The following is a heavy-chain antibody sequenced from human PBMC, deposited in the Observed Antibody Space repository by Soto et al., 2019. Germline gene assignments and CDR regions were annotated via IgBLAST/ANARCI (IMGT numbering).Heavy chain of an antibody. J-gene: IGHJ4*02. V-gene: IGHV3-21*01. D-gene: IGHD2-15*01. CDR2: ISSSSSYI. Sequence: GGSLRLSCAASGFTFSSYSMNWVRQAPGKGLEWVSSISSSSSYIYYADSVKGRFTISRDNAKNSLYLQMNSLRAEDTAVYYCAREGYGYCSGGSCYPYYFDYWGQGT. CDR3: AREGYGYCSGGSCYPYYFDY. CDR1: GFTFSSYS.